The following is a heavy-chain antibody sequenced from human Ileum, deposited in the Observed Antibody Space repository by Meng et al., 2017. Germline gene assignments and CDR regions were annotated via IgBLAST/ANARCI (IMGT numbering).Heavy chain of an antibody. Sequence: VGSLRLSCAASGFTFSTYCMDWVRQAPGKWLEWVSSISYRSTYIYYADSVKGRFIISRDDAKNSLYLQVNSLRGEDTAVYYGARSDGIGPYGFEIGGKGTMVTVSS. CDR2: ISYRSTYI. CDR3: ARSDGIGPYGFEI. D-gene: IGHD1-14*01. V-gene: IGHV3-21*01. CDR1: GFTFSTYC. J-gene: IGHJ3*02.